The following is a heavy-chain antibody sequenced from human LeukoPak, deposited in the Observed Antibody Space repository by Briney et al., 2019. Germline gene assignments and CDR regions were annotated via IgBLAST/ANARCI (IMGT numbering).Heavy chain of an antibody. V-gene: IGHV3-48*03. CDR3: ARDGGLAVASSFDY. J-gene: IGHJ4*02. CDR1: GFTFGTYE. Sequence: PGGSLRLSCAASGFTFGTYEMNWVRQAPGKGLEWVSYISSSGSTIYYADSVKGRFTISRDDAKNSLYLQMSSLRAEDTAVYYCARDGGLAVASSFDYWGQGTLVTVSS. CDR2: ISSSGSTI. D-gene: IGHD6-19*01.